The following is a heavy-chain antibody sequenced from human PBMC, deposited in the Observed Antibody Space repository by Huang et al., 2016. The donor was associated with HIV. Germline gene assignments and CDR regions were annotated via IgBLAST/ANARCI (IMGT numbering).Heavy chain of an antibody. D-gene: IGHD3-3*01. V-gene: IGHV3-23*01. CDR1: IFTFSTSA. Sequence: EVQLLESGGGLVQPGGSLRLSCAASIFTFSTSAMSWVRQAPGKGLEWVSCIRGSGSSTYYADSVKGRFTISRDNSRNTLYLQMKSLRVEDTAIYYCAKGSERSLTGPKYQYYFDYWGQGTLVTVSS. J-gene: IGHJ4*02. CDR2: IRGSGSST. CDR3: AKGSERSLTGPKYQYYFDY.